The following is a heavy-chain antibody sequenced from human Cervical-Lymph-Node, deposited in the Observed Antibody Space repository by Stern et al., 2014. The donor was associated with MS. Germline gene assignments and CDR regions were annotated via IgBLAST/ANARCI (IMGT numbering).Heavy chain of an antibody. Sequence: QVQLQQWGPGLVKPSQTLSLTCAVTGGSISSAEYYWSWIRQSPGKGLEWIGYIHNSGTTYYNPSLKSRVTMSVDTSKNQFSLKLRSVTAADTAVYYCSRDADGYSLVFGYWGRGTLVTVSS. CDR3: SRDADGYSLVFGY. V-gene: IGHV4-30-4*01. CDR1: GGSISSAEYY. D-gene: IGHD5-24*01. CDR2: IHNSGTT. J-gene: IGHJ4*02.